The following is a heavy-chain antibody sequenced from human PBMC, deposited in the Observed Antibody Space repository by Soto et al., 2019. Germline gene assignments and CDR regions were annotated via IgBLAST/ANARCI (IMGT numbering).Heavy chain of an antibody. CDR2: ILPMFGSA. D-gene: IGHD5-12*01. V-gene: IGHV1-69*06. CDR1: EDIFKSYS. J-gene: IGHJ4*02. CDR3: ARDFSGYDPALNRFDQ. Sequence: SVKVSCKASEDIFKSYSISWVRQAPGQGLEYMGGILPMFGSANSVDKFRGRLTLTADKSTTTTYMELTDLTDADTAVYYCARDFSGYDPALNRFDQWGQGTLVTVSS.